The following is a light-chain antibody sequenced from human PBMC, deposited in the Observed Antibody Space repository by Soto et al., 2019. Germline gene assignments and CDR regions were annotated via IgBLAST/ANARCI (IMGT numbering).Light chain of an antibody. CDR1: QSISSW. V-gene: IGKV1-5*03. CDR2: KAS. Sequence: DIQMTQSPSTLSASVGDRVTITCRASQSISSWLAWYQQKPGKAPKLLIYKASSLESGVPSRFSGSGSGTEFTLTINSLQPDDFATYYCQQYNTYSETLGQGTKVEIK. J-gene: IGKJ1*01. CDR3: QQYNTYSET.